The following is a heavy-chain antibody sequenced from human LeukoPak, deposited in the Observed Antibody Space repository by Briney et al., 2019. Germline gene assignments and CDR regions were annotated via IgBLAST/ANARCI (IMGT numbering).Heavy chain of an antibody. D-gene: IGHD3-3*01. J-gene: IGHJ5*02. V-gene: IGHV1-24*01. CDR1: GYAFSTYH. CDR2: FDPEDGET. Sequence: GASVKVSCKASGYAFSTYHMHWVRQAPGKGLEWMGGFDPEDGETIYAQKFQGRVTMTEDTSTDTAYMELSSLRSEDTAVYYCATDLGYDFWSGYGGFDPWGQGTLVTVSS. CDR3: ATDLGYDFWSGYGGFDP.